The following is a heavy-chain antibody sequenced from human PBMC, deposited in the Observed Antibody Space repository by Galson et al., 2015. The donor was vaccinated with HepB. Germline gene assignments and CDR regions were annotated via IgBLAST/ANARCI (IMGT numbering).Heavy chain of an antibody. D-gene: IGHD6-13*01. CDR1: GGTFSSYA. Sequence: SVKVSCKASGGTFSSYAISWVRQAPGQGLEWMGGIIPILGTANYAQKFQGRVTITADESTSTAYMELSSLRSKDTAVYYCARGEQQLVDTYWGQGTLVTVSS. CDR3: ARGEQQLVDTY. V-gene: IGHV1-69*13. J-gene: IGHJ4*02. CDR2: IIPILGTA.